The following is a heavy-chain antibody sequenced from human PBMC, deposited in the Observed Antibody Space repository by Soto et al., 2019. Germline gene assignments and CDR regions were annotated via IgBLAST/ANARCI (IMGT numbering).Heavy chain of an antibody. V-gene: IGHV3-23*01. Sequence: EVQLLESGGGLVQPGGSLRLSCAASGFTFSSYAMSWVRQAPGKGLEWVSAISGSGGSTYYADSVKGRFTISRDNSQNTVYLQKDRLRAGDQGVYYFGGGVGATTPRDYWGQGTLVTVSS. CDR3: GGGVGATTPRDY. D-gene: IGHD1-26*01. CDR1: GFTFSSYA. CDR2: ISGSGGST. J-gene: IGHJ4*02.